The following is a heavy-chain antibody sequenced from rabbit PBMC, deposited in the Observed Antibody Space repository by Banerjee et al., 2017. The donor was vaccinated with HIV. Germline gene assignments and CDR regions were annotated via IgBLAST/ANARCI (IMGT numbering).Heavy chain of an antibody. CDR1: GLDFSSYHY. Sequence: QSLEESGGDLVKPGASLTLTCKASGLDFSSYHYMCWVRQAPGKGLELIACIYTSGGTKWYASWAKGRFTISRSTSLNTVDLRMTSLAAADTATYFCARDLPGPIYAFDLWGPGTLVT. CDR2: IYTSGGTK. CDR3: ARDLPGPIYAFDL. V-gene: IGHV1S43*01. D-gene: IGHD3-1*01. J-gene: IGHJ4*01.